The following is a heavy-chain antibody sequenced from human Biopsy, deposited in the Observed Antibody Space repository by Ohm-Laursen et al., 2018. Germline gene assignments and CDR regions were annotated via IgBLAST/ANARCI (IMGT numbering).Heavy chain of an antibody. Sequence: GTLSLTCSVSGGSIISYYWTWIRQPPGKGLEGIGHVYNGGITNYNPSLKSRVTISKDTSKNQFSLQVNSVTAAETAVYYCARTPRDSFWSGSYKRGLWFDPWGQGTLVIVSS. V-gene: IGHV4-59*01. CDR1: GGSIISYY. CDR3: ARTPRDSFWSGSYKRGLWFDP. J-gene: IGHJ5*02. D-gene: IGHD3-3*01. CDR2: VYNGGIT.